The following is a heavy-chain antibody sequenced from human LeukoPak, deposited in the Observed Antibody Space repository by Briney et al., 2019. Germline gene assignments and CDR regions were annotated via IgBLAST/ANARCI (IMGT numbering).Heavy chain of an antibody. CDR1: GFSLSTSGVG. CDR2: LYWDDDK. J-gene: IGHJ4*02. V-gene: IGHV2-5*02. D-gene: IGHD2-15*01. Sequence: SGPTLVNPTQTLTLTCTFSGFSLSTSGVGVGWIRQPPGKALEWLALLYWDDDKRYSPSLKSRLTTTKDTSKNQVVLTMTNTDPVDTATYYCAHREYDCSGGSCYQKPFDYWGQGTLVTVSS. CDR3: AHREYDCSGGSCYQKPFDY.